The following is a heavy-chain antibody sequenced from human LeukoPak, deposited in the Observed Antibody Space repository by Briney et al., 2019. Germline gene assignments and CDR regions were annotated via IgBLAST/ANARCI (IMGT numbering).Heavy chain of an antibody. V-gene: IGHV3-21*01. Sequence: GGSLRLSCVASGFTFSIYTMSWVRQAPGKGLEWVSSITSSSSSIYSADSVKGRLTISRDNAKNSLYLEMDGLRDEDTAVYYCARDLAWGAYWGQGTLVTVSS. CDR1: GFTFSIYT. D-gene: IGHD4/OR15-4a*01. J-gene: IGHJ4*02. CDR2: ITSSSSSI. CDR3: ARDLAWGAY.